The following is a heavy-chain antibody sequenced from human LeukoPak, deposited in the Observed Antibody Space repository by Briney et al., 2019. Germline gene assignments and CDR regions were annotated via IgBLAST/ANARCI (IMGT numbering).Heavy chain of an antibody. V-gene: IGHV3-48*01. J-gene: IGHJ4*02. D-gene: IGHD2-15*01. CDR1: GFPLSSYS. CDR2: ISASGSAI. Sequence: GGSLRLSCTASGFPLSSYSMIWIRQAPGKGLEWISYISASGSAIYYVDSVNGRVTVSRDNARNSLFLQMDSPRAEDTAAYYCVRVKGSYFDYWGPGTLVTVSS. CDR3: VRVKGSYFDY.